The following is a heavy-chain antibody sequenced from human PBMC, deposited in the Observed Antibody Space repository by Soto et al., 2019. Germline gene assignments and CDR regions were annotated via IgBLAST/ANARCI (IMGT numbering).Heavy chain of an antibody. CDR1: GFTFSNAW. J-gene: IGHJ5*02. V-gene: IGHV3-15*01. Sequence: EVQLVESGGGLVKPGGSLRLSCAASGFTFSNAWMSWVRQAPGKGLEWVGRIKSKTDGGTTDYAAPVKGRFTISRDDSKNTLYLQMNILKTEDTAVYYCTTGSSGWSQGGFDPWGQGTLVTVSS. CDR2: IKSKTDGGTT. CDR3: TTGSSGWSQGGFDP. D-gene: IGHD6-19*01.